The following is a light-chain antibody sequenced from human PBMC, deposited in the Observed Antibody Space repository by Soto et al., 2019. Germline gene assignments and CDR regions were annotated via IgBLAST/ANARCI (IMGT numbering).Light chain of an antibody. CDR2: GNI. J-gene: IGLJ2*01. CDR1: SSNIGAGYE. CDR3: QSYDSSLSGVV. Sequence: SVLTQPHSVSGAPGQRVTISCTGSSSNIGAGYEVHWYQQLPGTAPKLLIYGNIYRPSGVPDRFSGSKSGTSVSLAITGLQAEDEAAYHCQSYDSSLSGVVFGGGTKVTVL. V-gene: IGLV1-40*01.